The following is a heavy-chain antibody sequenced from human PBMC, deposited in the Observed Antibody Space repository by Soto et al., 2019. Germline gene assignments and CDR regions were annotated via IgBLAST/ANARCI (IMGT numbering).Heavy chain of an antibody. D-gene: IGHD5-18*01. Sequence: VSVKVTCKASGYTFTSYGSSWVRQAPGQGLEWMGWISAYNGNTNYAQKLQGRVTMTTDTSTSTAYMELRSLRSDDTAVYYCARVEIQLWLRKFDYWGQGTLVTVSS. CDR1: GYTFTSYG. V-gene: IGHV1-18*01. CDR2: ISAYNGNT. J-gene: IGHJ4*02. CDR3: ARVEIQLWLRKFDY.